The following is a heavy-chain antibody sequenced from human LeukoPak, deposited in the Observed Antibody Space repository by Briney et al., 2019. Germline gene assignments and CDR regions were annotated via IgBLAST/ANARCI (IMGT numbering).Heavy chain of an antibody. CDR3: ATMTTTTHAGEY. CDR1: GYTLTELS. J-gene: IGHJ4*02. D-gene: IGHD1-1*01. CDR2: FDPEDGET. Sequence: GASVNVSCKVSGYTLTELSMHWVRQAPGKGLEWVGGFDPEDGETIYAQKFQGRVTMTEDTSTDTAYMELSSLRSEDTAVYYCATMTTTTHAGEYWGQGTLVTVSS. V-gene: IGHV1-24*01.